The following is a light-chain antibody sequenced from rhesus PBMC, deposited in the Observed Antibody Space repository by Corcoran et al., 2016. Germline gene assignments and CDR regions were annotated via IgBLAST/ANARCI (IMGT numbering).Light chain of an antibody. CDR2: IDS. CDR1: QSVASN. V-gene: IGKV3-42*03. CDR3: QLYGNWPFT. J-gene: IGKJ3*01. Sequence: EIVLTQSPATLSSSPGERATLSCRASQSVASNLAWYQQEPGQVPRLLIYIDSNRATGIPDRFSGSGSGADFTLTISGLEPEYFAVYYCQLYGNWPFTFGHGTKLDIK.